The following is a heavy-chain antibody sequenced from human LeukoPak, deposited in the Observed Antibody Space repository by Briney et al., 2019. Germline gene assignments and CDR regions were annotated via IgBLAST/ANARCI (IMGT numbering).Heavy chain of an antibody. D-gene: IGHD2-15*01. J-gene: IGHJ4*02. CDR1: GFIVSSNY. Sequence: GGSLRLSCAASGFIVSSNYMSWVRQAPGKGLEWVSVIYSGGSTSYADSVKGRFTISRDNSKNTLYLQINSLRAEDTAVYYCAKDHDIVVVVAATPVDYWGQGTLVTVSS. CDR2: IYSGGST. CDR3: AKDHDIVVVVAATPVDY. V-gene: IGHV3-53*01.